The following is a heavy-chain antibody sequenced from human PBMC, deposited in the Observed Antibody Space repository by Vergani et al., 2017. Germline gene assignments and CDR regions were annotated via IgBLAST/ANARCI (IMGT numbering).Heavy chain of an antibody. J-gene: IGHJ4*02. V-gene: IGHV4-34*01. CDR1: GGSFSGYY. CDR3: AGAPIAVAGTFFNYFDY. D-gene: IGHD6-19*01. Sequence: QVQLQQWGAGLLKPSETLSLTCAVYGGSFSGYYWSWIRQPPGKGLEWIGEINHSGSTNYNPSLKSRVTISVDTSKNQFYLKLSSVTAADTAVYYCAGAPIAVAGTFFNYFDYWGQGTLVTVSS. CDR2: INHSGST.